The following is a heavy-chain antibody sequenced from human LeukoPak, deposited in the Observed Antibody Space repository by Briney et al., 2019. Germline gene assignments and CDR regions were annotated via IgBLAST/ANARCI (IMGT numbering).Heavy chain of an antibody. V-gene: IGHV4-4*07. CDR1: GGSISSYY. CDR2: IYTSGST. CDR3: AREIRYYGSGIFAFDI. J-gene: IGHJ3*02. Sequence: SETLSLTCTVSGGSISSYYWSWIRQPAGKGLEWIGRIYTSGSTSYNPSLKSRVTMSVDTSKNQFSLKLSSVTAADTAVYYCAREIRYYGSGIFAFDIWGQGTMVTVSS. D-gene: IGHD3-10*01.